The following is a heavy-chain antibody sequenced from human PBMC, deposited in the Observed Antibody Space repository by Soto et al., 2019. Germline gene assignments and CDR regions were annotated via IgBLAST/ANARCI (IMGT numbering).Heavy chain of an antibody. CDR1: GFTFSDYY. CDR2: ISSSGSTI. D-gene: IGHD1-20*01. V-gene: IGHV3-11*01. J-gene: IGHJ6*02. CDR3: ARDGANNCADDPNYYYYGMDV. Sequence: QVQLVESGGGLVKPGGSLRLSCAASGFTFSDYYMSWIRQAPGKGLEWVSYISSSGSTIYYADSVKGRFTISRDNAKNSLYLQMNSLRAEDTAVYYCARDGANNCADDPNYYYYGMDVWGQGTTVTVSS.